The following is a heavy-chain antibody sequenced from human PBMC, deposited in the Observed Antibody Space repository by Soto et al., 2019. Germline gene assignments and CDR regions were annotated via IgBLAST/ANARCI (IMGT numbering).Heavy chain of an antibody. Sequence: GGSLRLSCEASRFRFSDYYMSWVRQAPGKGLEWVSFISSSGTTIYYADSVKGRFTISRDNAKNSLFLQMNSLRVEDTAVYYCASSEGNYYYYGMDVWGQGTTVTVSS. V-gene: IGHV3-11*01. CDR2: ISSSGTTI. J-gene: IGHJ6*02. CDR1: RFRFSDYY. CDR3: ASSEGNYYYYGMDV.